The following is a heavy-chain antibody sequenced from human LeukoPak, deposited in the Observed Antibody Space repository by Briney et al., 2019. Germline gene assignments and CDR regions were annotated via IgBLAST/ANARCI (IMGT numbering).Heavy chain of an antibody. Sequence: GGSLRLSCVVSGFNFDNFAMHWVRQPLGRGLEWVAVISHDGRTKYYADSMKGRITISRDNSKNTLYLQMNSLRAEDTAVYYCARDAPSSIAARTALDYWGQGTLVTVSS. CDR2: ISHDGRTK. CDR3: ARDAPSSIAARTALDY. D-gene: IGHD6-6*01. CDR1: GFNFDNFA. V-gene: IGHV3-30*04. J-gene: IGHJ4*02.